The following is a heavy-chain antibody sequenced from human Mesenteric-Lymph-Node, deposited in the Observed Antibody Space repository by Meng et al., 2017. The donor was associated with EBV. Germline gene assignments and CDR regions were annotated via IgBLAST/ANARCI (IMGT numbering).Heavy chain of an antibody. V-gene: IGHV1-18*01. CDR3: ARSYGSYELDY. CDR2: ISAFNGDT. CDR1: GYTFTSYG. D-gene: IGHD3-10*01. Sequence: QVQLVQSGAEVKKPGASGKVSCKASGYTFTSYGFSWVRQAPGQGLEWMGWISAFNGDTNYAQNLQGRVSMTTDTSTSTAYMEVRSLRSDDTAVYYCARSYGSYELDYWGQGTLVTVSS. J-gene: IGHJ4*02.